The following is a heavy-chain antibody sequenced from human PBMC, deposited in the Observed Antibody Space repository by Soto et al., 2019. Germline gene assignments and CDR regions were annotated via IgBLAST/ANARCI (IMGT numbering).Heavy chain of an antibody. J-gene: IGHJ4*02. CDR2: VLHSGSA. CDR3: ARPTGAYNYRNSGYFF. V-gene: IGHV4-39*02. CDR1: GDSISSHPYY. D-gene: IGHD5-12*01. Sequence: QLRVQESGPGLVKTSETLSLTCTVSGDSISSHPYYWGWLRQPPGKGLEWIGSVLHSGSAYYNPSLKSRATISVEMSNNRFSLTLSSVTAADTAVYYCARPTGAYNYRNSGYFFWGQGALVTVSS.